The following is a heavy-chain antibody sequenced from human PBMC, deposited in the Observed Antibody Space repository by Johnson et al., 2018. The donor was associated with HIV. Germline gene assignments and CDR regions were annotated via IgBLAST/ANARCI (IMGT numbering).Heavy chain of an antibody. D-gene: IGHD6-19*01. J-gene: IGHJ3*02. CDR2: IGTAGDT. V-gene: IGHV3-33*01. CDR3: ARGPLPSGWLKDAFDI. CDR1: GFTFRTYG. Sequence: QVQLVESGGGVVQPGGSLRLSCAASGFTFRTYGIHWVRQAPGKGLEWVSLIGTAGDTYYPDSVKGRLTISRDNSKNKVYLQMNSLRVEDTAVYYCARGPLPSGWLKDAFDIWGQGTMVTVFS.